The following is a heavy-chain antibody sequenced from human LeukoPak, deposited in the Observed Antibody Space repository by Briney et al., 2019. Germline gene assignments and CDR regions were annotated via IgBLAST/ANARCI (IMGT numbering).Heavy chain of an antibody. J-gene: IGHJ5*02. Sequence: ASVKVSCKVSGYTLTELSMHWVRQAPGKGLEWMGGFDPEDGETIYAQKFQGRVTMTEGTSTDTAYMELSSLRSEDTAVYYCARGGQQLVQDWFDPWGQGTLVTVSS. V-gene: IGHV1-24*01. CDR1: GYTLTELS. CDR3: ARGGQQLVQDWFDP. CDR2: FDPEDGET. D-gene: IGHD6-13*01.